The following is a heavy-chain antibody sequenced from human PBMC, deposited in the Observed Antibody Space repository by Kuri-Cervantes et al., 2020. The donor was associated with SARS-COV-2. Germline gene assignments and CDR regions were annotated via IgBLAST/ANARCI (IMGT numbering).Heavy chain of an antibody. CDR1: GFTFSSYA. CDR3: SRDQVSAAGTANY. Sequence: GESLKIPCATSGFTFSSYAMSWVRQAPGKGLEWVSAISGSGGSTYYADSVKGRFTISRDNAKRTLFLQMNSLRVDDTAVYYCSRDQVSAAGTANYWGQGALVTVSS. CDR2: ISGSGGST. D-gene: IGHD6-13*01. J-gene: IGHJ4*02. V-gene: IGHV3-23*01.